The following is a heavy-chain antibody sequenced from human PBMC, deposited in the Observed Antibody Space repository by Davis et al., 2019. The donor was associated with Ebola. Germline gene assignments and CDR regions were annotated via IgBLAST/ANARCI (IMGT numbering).Heavy chain of an antibody. Sequence: AASVKVSCKASGYNFNEYPMGWVRQAPGQGLQWMGWINTHTGNPTYVQGFTGRFVFSLDTSASTAYLQISSLRPEDTAVYYCTRVRVVVSCLVCGRWFYPWGQGTLVTVSS. CDR1: GYNFNEYP. CDR2: INTHTGNP. D-gene: IGHD2-15*01. V-gene: IGHV7-4-1*02. CDR3: TRVRVVVSCLVCGRWFYP. J-gene: IGHJ5*02.